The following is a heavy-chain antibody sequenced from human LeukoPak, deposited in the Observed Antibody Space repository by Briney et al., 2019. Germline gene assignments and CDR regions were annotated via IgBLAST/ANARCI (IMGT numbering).Heavy chain of an antibody. D-gene: IGHD3-9*01. CDR3: AKGSGYGTDFDY. CDR2: ISASGDNT. Sequence: GGSLRLSCAASGFTFSTYVMSWVRQAPGKGLEWVSGISASGDNTYYADSVKGRFTISRDNSKNTLHLQMNSLRAEDTAVYYCAKGSGYGTDFDYWGQGTLATVSS. V-gene: IGHV3-23*01. J-gene: IGHJ4*02. CDR1: GFTFSTYV.